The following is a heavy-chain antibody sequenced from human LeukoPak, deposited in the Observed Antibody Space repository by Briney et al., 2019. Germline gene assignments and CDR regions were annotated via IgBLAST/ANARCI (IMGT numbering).Heavy chain of an antibody. CDR3: AKGPAPYCSGGSCYSPHWYFDL. J-gene: IGHJ2*01. CDR1: GFTFSSYW. CDR2: IKQDGSEK. D-gene: IGHD2-15*01. V-gene: IGHV3-7*03. Sequence: GGSLRLSCAASGFTFSSYWMSWVRQAPGKGLEWVANIKQDGSEKYYVDSVTGRFTISRDNPKNTVYLQMNSLSAEDTAVYYCAKGPAPYCSGGSCYSPHWYFDLWGRGTLVTVSS.